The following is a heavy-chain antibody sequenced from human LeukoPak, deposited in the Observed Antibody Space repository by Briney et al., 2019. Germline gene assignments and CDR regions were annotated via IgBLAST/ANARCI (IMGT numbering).Heavy chain of an antibody. V-gene: IGHV3-30*04. Sequence: GTSLRLSCAGSGFTFSNDAMHWVRQAPDKGLEWVAVKSYDGTDIYYADSVKGRFTISKDNSRNTLYLHMNSLRVEDTAVYYCARDSVPGYPSYPDYWGHGTLVTVSS. CDR1: GFTFSNDA. CDR2: KSYDGTDI. CDR3: ARDSVPGYPSYPDY. D-gene: IGHD5/OR15-5a*01. J-gene: IGHJ4*01.